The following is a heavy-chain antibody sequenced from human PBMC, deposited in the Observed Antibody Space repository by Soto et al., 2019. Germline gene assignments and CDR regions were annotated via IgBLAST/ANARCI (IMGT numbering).Heavy chain of an antibody. CDR2: MSGSSSTT. D-gene: IGHD1-7*01. V-gene: IGHV3-23*01. CDR1: GLTFSSYA. J-gene: IGHJ4*02. Sequence: GVLRLSCATSGLTFSSYAMSWVRQAPGGGLEWVSSMSGSSSTTYYADSVRGRFTISRDRSKNTLYLQMSSLRAEDTALYYCAKNQERELPRVIDFWGQGTLVTVSS. CDR3: AKNQERELPRVIDF.